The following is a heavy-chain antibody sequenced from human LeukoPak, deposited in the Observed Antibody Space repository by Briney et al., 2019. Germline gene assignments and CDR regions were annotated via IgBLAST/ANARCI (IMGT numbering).Heavy chain of an antibody. Sequence: KPSETLSLTCTVSGGSISSTSYYWVWIRQPPGKGLEWIGSIYYSGSTYYKPSLKSRVSISVDKSKDQFSHKPASVTAGDTAIYYCAGRKSGSYFACWGQGTLVTASS. CDR2: IYYSGST. CDR1: GGSISSTSYY. CDR3: AGRKSGSYFAC. V-gene: IGHV4-39*01. D-gene: IGHD1-26*01. J-gene: IGHJ4*03.